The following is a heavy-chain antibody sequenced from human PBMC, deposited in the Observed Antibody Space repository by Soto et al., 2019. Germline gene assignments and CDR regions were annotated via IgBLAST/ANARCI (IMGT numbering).Heavy chain of an antibody. D-gene: IGHD3-3*01. CDR2: IRSKANSYAT. Sequence: GGSLRLSCAASGFTFSGSTMHWVRRASGKGLEWVGRIRSKANSYATAYNASVKGRFTISRDDSKNKAYLQMNSLKTEDTAVYYCTIHXFVLRFLEXSPRXALDXLGKGTTVTVSS. CDR1: GFTFSGST. V-gene: IGHV3-73*01. J-gene: IGHJ6*04. CDR3: TIHXFVLRFLEXSPRXALDX.